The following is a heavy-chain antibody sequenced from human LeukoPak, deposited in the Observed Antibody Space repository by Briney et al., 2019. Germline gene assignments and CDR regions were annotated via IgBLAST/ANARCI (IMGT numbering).Heavy chain of an antibody. D-gene: IGHD5-24*01. Sequence: GGSLRLSCAASGFTFSSYSMNWVRQAPGKGLEWVASINQDGGEKYYLDSVKGRFTISRDNAKNSLYLQMNSLRDEDTAVYSCARDGVRDGLYFDRWGQGTLVTVSS. CDR3: ARDGVRDGLYFDR. CDR1: GFTFSSYS. V-gene: IGHV3-7*01. J-gene: IGHJ4*02. CDR2: INQDGGEK.